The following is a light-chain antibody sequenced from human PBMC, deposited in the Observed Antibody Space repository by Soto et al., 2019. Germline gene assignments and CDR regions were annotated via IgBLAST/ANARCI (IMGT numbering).Light chain of an antibody. CDR2: INI. J-gene: IGLJ1*01. V-gene: IGLV1-40*01. CDR3: QSYDSSLSGYV. Sequence: QSVLTQPPSVSGAPGQRVTISCTGSSSNIGAGYDVHWYQQLPGTAPKLLIFININRPSGVPDRFSGSKSGTSASLAITGLRAEDEADYYCQSYDSSLSGYVFGTGTKLTGL. CDR1: SSNIGAGYD.